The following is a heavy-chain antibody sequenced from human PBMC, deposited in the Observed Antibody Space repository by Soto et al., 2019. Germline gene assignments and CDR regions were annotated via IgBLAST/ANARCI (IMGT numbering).Heavy chain of an antibody. D-gene: IGHD6-13*01. CDR1: GYTFTSYN. J-gene: IGHJ6*02. V-gene: IGHV1-46*01. Sequence: ASVKVSCKASGYTFTSYNMHWVRQAPGQGLEWMGIINPSGGSTSYAQKFQGRVTMTRDTSTSTVYMELSSLRSEDTAVYYCARDQGIAAAGTYYYYYGMDVWGQGTTVTVSS. CDR3: ARDQGIAAAGTYYYYYGMDV. CDR2: INPSGGST.